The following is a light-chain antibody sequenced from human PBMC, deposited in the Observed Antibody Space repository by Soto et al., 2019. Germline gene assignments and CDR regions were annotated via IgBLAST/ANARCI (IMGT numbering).Light chain of an antibody. CDR2: RAS. CDR3: QQYYTAIA. Sequence: DGVMPQSPDSLAVSLGERAIINCNSRQSVLHSSNNENSLAWYQQKAGQRPKLLIYRASTRESGVPDRISGSGSGTDFTLTISSLQADDAAVYYCQQYYTAIAFGQGTRLEIK. V-gene: IGKV4-1*01. CDR1: QSVLHSSNNENS. J-gene: IGKJ5*01.